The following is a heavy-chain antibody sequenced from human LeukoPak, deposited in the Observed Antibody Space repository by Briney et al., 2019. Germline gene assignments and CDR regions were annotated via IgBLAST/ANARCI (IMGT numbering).Heavy chain of an antibody. V-gene: IGHV4-59*01. J-gene: IGHJ6*03. CDR3: ARTTEGGYTYGYFYYYYMDV. Sequence: PSETLSLTCTVSGGSISSYYWSWIRQPPGKGLEWIGYIYYSGSTNYNPSLKSRVTISVDTSKNQFSLKLTSVTAADTAGYYCARTTEGGYTYGYFYYYYMDVWGKGTTVTISS. CDR1: GGSISSYY. CDR2: IYYSGST. D-gene: IGHD5-18*01.